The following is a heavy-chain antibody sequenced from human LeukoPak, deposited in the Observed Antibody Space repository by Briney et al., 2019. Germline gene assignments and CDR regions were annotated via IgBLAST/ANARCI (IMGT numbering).Heavy chain of an antibody. CDR2: ISSSGSTI. CDR1: GFTFSSYE. D-gene: IGHD3-16*02. V-gene: IGHV3-48*03. CDR3: AKGGGGFDYVWGSYLIEYYFDY. Sequence: GGSLRLSCAASGFTFSSYEMNWVRQAPGKGLEWVSYISSSGSTIYYADSVKGRFTISRDNSKNTLYLQMSSLRAEDTAVYFCAKGGGGFDYVWGSYLIEYYFDYWGQGTLVTVSS. J-gene: IGHJ4*02.